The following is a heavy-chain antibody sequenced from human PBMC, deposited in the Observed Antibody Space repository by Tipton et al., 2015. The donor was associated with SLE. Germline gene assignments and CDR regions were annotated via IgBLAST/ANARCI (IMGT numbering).Heavy chain of an antibody. D-gene: IGHD3-16*01. V-gene: IGHV3-48*03. J-gene: IGHJ4*02. Sequence: QLVQSGGGWVQPGGSLGLSCAASGFTFKGFEMNWVRQAPGKGLEWVSYISTSGSTQYYADSVRGRFTTSRDNAKNSLYLQMNSLRAEDTALYYCARVGDPWGEIRNYFDYWGQGTLVTVSS. CDR1: GFTFKGFE. CDR3: ARVGDPWGEIRNYFDY. CDR2: ISTSGSTQ.